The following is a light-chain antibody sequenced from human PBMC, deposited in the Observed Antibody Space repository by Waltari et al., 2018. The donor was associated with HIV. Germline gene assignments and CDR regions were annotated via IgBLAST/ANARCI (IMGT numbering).Light chain of an antibody. CDR2: DVG. V-gene: IGLV2-14*01. CDR1: SSDVGGYNY. Sequence: QSALTQPASVSGSPGQSITISCTGTSSDVGGYNYVSWYQQHPAKAPNLMIYDVGNRPSGVSNRFSCSKSGNTASLTISGLQAEDEADYYCSSYTSSSTLVFGGGTKLTVL. CDR3: SSYTSSSTLV. J-gene: IGLJ2*01.